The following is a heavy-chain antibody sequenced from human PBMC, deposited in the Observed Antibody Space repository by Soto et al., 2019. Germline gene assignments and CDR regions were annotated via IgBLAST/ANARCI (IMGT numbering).Heavy chain of an antibody. CDR2: ISAYNGNT. Sequence: GASVKVSCKASGYTFTSYGISWVRQAPGQGLEWMGWISAYNGNTNYAQKLQGRVTMTTDTSTSTAYMELRSLRSDDTAVYYCARDGEEAGTPRLDYYYGMDVWGQGTTVTVSS. D-gene: IGHD1-1*01. CDR3: ARDGEEAGTPRLDYYYGMDV. V-gene: IGHV1-18*01. J-gene: IGHJ6*02. CDR1: GYTFTSYG.